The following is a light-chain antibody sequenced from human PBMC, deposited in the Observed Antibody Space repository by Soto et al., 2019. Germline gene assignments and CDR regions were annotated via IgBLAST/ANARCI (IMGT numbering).Light chain of an antibody. CDR3: QQYASSPET. V-gene: IGKV3-20*01. Sequence: EIVLTQSPGTLSLSPGERATLSCRASQSVSSTYLAWYQQKPGQVPRLLMYGASTRAAGFPARFSGSGSGTDFTLSVSGLEPEDFAVYYCQQYASSPETFGQGTKVDIK. J-gene: IGKJ1*01. CDR1: QSVSSTY. CDR2: GAS.